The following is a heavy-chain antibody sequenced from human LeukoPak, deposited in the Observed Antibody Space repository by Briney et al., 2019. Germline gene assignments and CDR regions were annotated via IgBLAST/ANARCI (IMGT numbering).Heavy chain of an antibody. D-gene: IGHD6-6*01. V-gene: IGHV3-7*04. J-gene: IGHJ4*02. Sequence: GGSLRLSCAASGFTFSSYWMSWVRQAPGEGLEWVANIKQDGTETYYMDSVKGRFSISRDNAKNSLYLQMNALRAEDTAVYYCARDVRPDYWGQGTLVTVST. CDR1: GFTFSSYW. CDR2: IKQDGTET. CDR3: ARDVRPDY.